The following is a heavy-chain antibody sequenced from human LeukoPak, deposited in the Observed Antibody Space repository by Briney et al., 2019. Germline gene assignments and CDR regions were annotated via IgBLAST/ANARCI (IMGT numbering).Heavy chain of an antibody. D-gene: IGHD2-2*01. J-gene: IGHJ5*02. CDR3: ARGAVPRRYQLPTLIWFDP. Sequence: GGSLRLSCAASGFTFSDYYMSWIRQAPGKGLEWVSYISSSGSTIYYADSVKGRFTISRDNAKNSLYLQMNSLRAEDTAVYYCARGAVPRRYQLPTLIWFDPWGQGTLVTVSS. CDR1: GFTFSDYY. V-gene: IGHV3-11*04. CDR2: ISSSGSTI.